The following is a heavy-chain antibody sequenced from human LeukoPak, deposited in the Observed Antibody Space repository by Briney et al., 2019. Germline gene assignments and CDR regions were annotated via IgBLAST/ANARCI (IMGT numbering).Heavy chain of an antibody. V-gene: IGHV3-21*01. Sequence: GGSLRLSCAASGFTFTKYWMTWVRQAPGKGLEWVSSISSSSSYIYYADSVKGRFTISRDNAKNSLYLQMNSLRAEDTAVYYCARDVVPAAFDYWGQGTLVTVSS. D-gene: IGHD2-2*01. CDR2: ISSSSSYI. J-gene: IGHJ4*02. CDR3: ARDVVPAAFDY. CDR1: GFTFTKYW.